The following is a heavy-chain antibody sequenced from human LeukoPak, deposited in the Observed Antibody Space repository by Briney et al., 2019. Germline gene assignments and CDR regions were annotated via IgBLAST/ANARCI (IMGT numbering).Heavy chain of an antibody. Sequence: SETLSLTCTVSGGSISSYYWSWIRRPPGKGLEWIGYIYYSGSTNYNPSLKTRVTISVDTSKNQFSLKLTSVTAADTAVYYCAGGTVVVPAAIAWGQGTLVTVSS. CDR1: GGSISSYY. D-gene: IGHD2-2*02. CDR2: IYYSGST. J-gene: IGHJ5*02. CDR3: AGGTVVVPAAIA. V-gene: IGHV4-59*01.